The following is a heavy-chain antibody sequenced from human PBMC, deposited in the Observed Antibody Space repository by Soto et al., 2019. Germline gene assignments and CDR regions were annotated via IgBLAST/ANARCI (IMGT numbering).Heavy chain of an antibody. D-gene: IGHD3-3*01. CDR1: GFTFSSYA. CDR2: ISYDGSNK. J-gene: IGHJ6*02. V-gene: IGHV3-30-3*01. CDR3: ARVLEGGYDFWSGYYTVGLDV. Sequence: QVQLVESGGGVVQPGRSLRLSCAASGFTFSSYAMHWVRQAPGKGLEWVAVISYDGSNKYYADSVKGRFTISRDNSKNTLYLQMNSLRAEDTAVYYCARVLEGGYDFWSGYYTVGLDVWGQGTTVTVSS.